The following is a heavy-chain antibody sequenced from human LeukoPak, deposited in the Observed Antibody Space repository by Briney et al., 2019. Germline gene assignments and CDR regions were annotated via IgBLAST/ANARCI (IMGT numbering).Heavy chain of an antibody. Sequence: GGSLRLSCAASGFTFSSYAMSWVRQAPGKGLEWVSAISGSGGSTYYADSVKGRFTISRDNSKNTLYLQMNSLRAEDTAVYYCAKAIFYCSGGSCSRRGTMIDYWGQGTLVTVSS. J-gene: IGHJ4*02. CDR1: GFTFSSYA. V-gene: IGHV3-23*01. D-gene: IGHD2-15*01. CDR2: ISGSGGST. CDR3: AKAIFYCSGGSCSRRGTMIDY.